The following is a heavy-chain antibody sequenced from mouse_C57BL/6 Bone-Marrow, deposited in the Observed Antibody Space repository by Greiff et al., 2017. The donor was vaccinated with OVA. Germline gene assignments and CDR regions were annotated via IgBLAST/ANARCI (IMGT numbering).Heavy chain of an antibody. D-gene: IGHD2-3*01. J-gene: IGHJ3*01. CDR1: GYTFTSYW. CDR3: AISLYDTRGFAY. CDR2: IYPSDSET. V-gene: IGHV1-61*01. Sequence: QVQLQQPGAELVRPGSSVKLSCKASGYTFTSYWMDWVKQRPGQGLEWIGNIYPSDSETHYNQKFKDKATLTVDKSSSTAYMQLSSLTSEDSAVYYCAISLYDTRGFAYWGQGTLVTVSA.